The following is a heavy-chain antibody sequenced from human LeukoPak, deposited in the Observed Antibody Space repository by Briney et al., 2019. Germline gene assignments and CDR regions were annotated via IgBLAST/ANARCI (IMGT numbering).Heavy chain of an antibody. CDR1: GGSISSYY. D-gene: IGHD4-23*01. Sequence: SDTLSLTCTVSGGSISSYYWSWIRQPPGKGLEWIGYIYYSGSTNYNPSLKSRVTISVDTSKNQFSLKLSSVTAADTAVYYCARNRGTVVTHFDYWGQGTLVTVSS. V-gene: IGHV4-59*07. J-gene: IGHJ4*02. CDR2: IYYSGST. CDR3: ARNRGTVVTHFDY.